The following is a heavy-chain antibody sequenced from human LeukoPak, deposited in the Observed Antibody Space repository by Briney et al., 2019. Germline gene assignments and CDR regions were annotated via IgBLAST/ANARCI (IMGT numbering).Heavy chain of an antibody. CDR3: ARGGVGSSWYDRGFDY. CDR1: GGSFSGYY. J-gene: IGHJ4*02. CDR2: INHSGST. V-gene: IGHV4-34*01. Sequence: SSETLSLTCAVYGGSFSGYYWSWIRQPPGKGLEWVGEINHSGSTNYNPSLKSRVTISVDTSKNQFSLKLSSVTAADTAVYYCARGGVGSSWYDRGFDYWGQGTLVTVSS. D-gene: IGHD6-13*01.